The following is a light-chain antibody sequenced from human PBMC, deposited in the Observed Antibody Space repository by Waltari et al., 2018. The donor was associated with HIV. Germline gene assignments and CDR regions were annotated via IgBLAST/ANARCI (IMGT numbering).Light chain of an antibody. CDR3: LAWDSSTVV. CDR2: QDS. CDR1: KLGNKY. Sequence: SYELTQPPSVSVSPGQTASITCSGNKLGNKYVCWYQQKPGQSPLLVIYQDSERPSAIPARFSASNSGNTATLTISGTQPMDEGDYYCLAWDSSTVVFGGGTRLTVL. J-gene: IGLJ2*01. V-gene: IGLV3-1*01.